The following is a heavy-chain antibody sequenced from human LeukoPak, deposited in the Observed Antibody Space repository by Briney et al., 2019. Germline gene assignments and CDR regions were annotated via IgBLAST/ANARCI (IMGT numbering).Heavy chain of an antibody. V-gene: IGHV1-18*01. CDR3: ARARLHHRSFDLKTSYYFDY. J-gene: IGHJ4*02. Sequence: GASVKVSCKASGYIFTNYGISWVRQAPGQGLEWMGWISAYNGNTNYAQKVQGRVTMTTDTSTSTAYMELRSLRSDDTAVYYCARARLHHRSFDLKTSYYFDYWGQGTLVTVSS. CDR2: ISAYNGNT. D-gene: IGHD6-25*01. CDR1: GYIFTNYG.